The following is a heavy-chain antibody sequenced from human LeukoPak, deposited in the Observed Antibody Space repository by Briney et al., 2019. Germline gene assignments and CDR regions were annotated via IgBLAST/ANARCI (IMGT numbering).Heavy chain of an antibody. CDR1: GGSISSSNW. D-gene: IGHD3-3*01. V-gene: IGHV4-4*02. CDR2: IYHSGST. Sequence: SETLSLTCAVSGGSISSSNWWSWVRQPPGKGLEWIGSIYHSGSTYYNPSLKSRVTISVDTSKNQFSLKLSSVTAADTAVYYCARGWGITIFGVAFDYWGQGTLVTVSS. J-gene: IGHJ4*02. CDR3: ARGWGITIFGVAFDY.